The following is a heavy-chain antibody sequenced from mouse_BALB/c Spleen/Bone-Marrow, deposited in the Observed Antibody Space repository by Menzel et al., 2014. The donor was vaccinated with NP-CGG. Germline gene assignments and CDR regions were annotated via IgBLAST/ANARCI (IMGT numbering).Heavy chain of an antibody. J-gene: IGHJ4*01. CDR1: GFTFTDYY. CDR3: ARYDGYSDNAMDY. Sequence: DVQLVESGGGLVQPGGSLILSCATSGFTFTDYYMNWVRQPPGKALEWLGFIRNRANGYTTEFSASVKGRFTISRDNSQSILYLQINTLRAEDSATYYCARYDGYSDNAMDYWGQGTSVTVSS. CDR2: IRNRANGYTT. D-gene: IGHD2-3*01. V-gene: IGHV7-3*02.